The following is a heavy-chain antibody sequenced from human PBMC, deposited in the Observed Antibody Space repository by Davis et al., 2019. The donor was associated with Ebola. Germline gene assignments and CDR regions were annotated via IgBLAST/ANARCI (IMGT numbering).Heavy chain of an antibody. CDR1: GYTFPSYA. CDR2: INTNTGNT. CDR3: ARDLPDDGLFDY. D-gene: IGHD5-12*01. J-gene: IGHJ4*01. Sequence: ASVKVSCKASGYTFPSYAMHWVRQAPGQRLEWMGWINTNTGNTKYSQKFQGRVTFTRDTSASTAYMELSSLRSEDMAVYYCARDLPDDGLFDYWGQGTLVTVSS. V-gene: IGHV1-3*04.